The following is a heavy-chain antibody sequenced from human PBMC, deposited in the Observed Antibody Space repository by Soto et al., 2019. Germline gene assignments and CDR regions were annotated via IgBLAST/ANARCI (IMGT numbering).Heavy chain of an antibody. Sequence: GASVKVSCKASGGTFSSYAISWVRQAPGQGLEWMGGIIPIFGTANYAQKFQGRVTITADKSTSIAYMELSSLRSEDTAVYYCAREIEVAGGGNWFDPWGQGTLVTISS. V-gene: IGHV1-69*06. CDR2: IIPIFGTA. D-gene: IGHD6-19*01. CDR1: GGTFSSYA. CDR3: AREIEVAGGGNWFDP. J-gene: IGHJ5*02.